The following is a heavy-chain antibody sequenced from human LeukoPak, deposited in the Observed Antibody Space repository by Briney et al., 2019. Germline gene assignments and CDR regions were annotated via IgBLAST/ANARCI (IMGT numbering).Heavy chain of an antibody. D-gene: IGHD2-15*01. J-gene: IGHJ4*02. CDR1: GASTSSNKYY. CDR3: ARLIGWPYRYYYDY. CDR2: IDYSGST. V-gene: IGHV4-39*01. Sequence: SETLSFTCTVPGASTSSNKYYWCWIRQPPGKGLEWIGNIDYSGSTHDNPSHKSRATKSIDKSKNQFSLNLSSVTAADTAVYYCARLIGWPYRYYYDYWGQGTLITVSS.